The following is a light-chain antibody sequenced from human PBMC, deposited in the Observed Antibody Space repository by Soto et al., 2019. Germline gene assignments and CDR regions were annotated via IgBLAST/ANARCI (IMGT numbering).Light chain of an antibody. Sequence: DIQMTQSPSSLSASVGDRVTITCRASQGISNYLAWYQQKPGKVPKLLIYAASTLQSGVPSRFSGSGSGTDFILTISSPQPEDVATYYCQQYNSAPRTFGQGTKVEIK. V-gene: IGKV1-27*01. J-gene: IGKJ1*01. CDR3: QQYNSAPRT. CDR1: QGISNY. CDR2: AAS.